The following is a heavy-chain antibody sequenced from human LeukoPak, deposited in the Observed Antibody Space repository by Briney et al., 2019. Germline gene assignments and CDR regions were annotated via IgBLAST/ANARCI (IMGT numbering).Heavy chain of an antibody. V-gene: IGHV3-7*01. Sequence: PGGSLRLSCAASGFTFSSYWMTWVRQAPGKGLEWVANIKQDGSEKYYVDSVKGRFTISRDNGKNSLYLQMNSLRAEDTAVYFCARELRYFEWYLGRYFDSWGQGTLVTVSP. CDR1: GFTFSSYW. CDR2: IKQDGSEK. D-gene: IGHD3-9*01. J-gene: IGHJ4*02. CDR3: ARELRYFEWYLGRYFDS.